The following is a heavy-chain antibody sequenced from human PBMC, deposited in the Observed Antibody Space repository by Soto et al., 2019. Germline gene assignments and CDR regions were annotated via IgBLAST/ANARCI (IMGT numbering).Heavy chain of an antibody. CDR2: VTADGGT. D-gene: IGHD2-15*01. V-gene: IGHV3-23*01. Sequence: EVQVLESGGGLVQPGGSLRLSCEGSGFTVSSHAMTWIRQAPGKGPEWVSTVTADGGTYYADSVKGRFAMSRDTSENTLYLQVDSLGAEDTPAYYCAPHVSCSGGSCQYDAFAIRGQGTMVTVSS. J-gene: IGHJ3*02. CDR1: GFTVSSHA. CDR3: APHVSCSGGSCQYDAFAI.